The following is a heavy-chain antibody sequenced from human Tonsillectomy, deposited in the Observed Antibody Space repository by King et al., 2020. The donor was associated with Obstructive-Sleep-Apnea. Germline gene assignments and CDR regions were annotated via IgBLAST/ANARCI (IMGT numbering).Heavy chain of an antibody. V-gene: IGHV3-30-3*01. CDR2: ISYDGSNK. CDR3: AREYYGSGSSAFDI. Sequence: QLVQSGGGVVQPGRSLRLSCAASGFTFSSYAMHWVRQAPGKGLEWVAVISYDGSNKYYADSVKGRFSISRDNSKNTLYMQMNSLRAEDTAVYYCAREYYGSGSSAFDIWGQGTMVTVSS. D-gene: IGHD3-10*01. CDR1: GFTFSSYA. J-gene: IGHJ3*02.